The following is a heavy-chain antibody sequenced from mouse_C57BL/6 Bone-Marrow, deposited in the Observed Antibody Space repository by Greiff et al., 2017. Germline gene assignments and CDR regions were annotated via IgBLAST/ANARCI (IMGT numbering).Heavy chain of an antibody. CDR1: GYSFTSYY. CDR3: ARWDGYYLYYFDC. D-gene: IGHD2-3*01. Sequence: QVQLQHSGPELVKPGASVKISCKASGYSFTSYYIHWVKQRPGQGLEWIGWIYPGSGNTKYNEKFKGKATLTADTSSSTAYMQLSSLTSEDSAVYYCARWDGYYLYYFDCWGQGTTLTVSS. J-gene: IGHJ2*01. V-gene: IGHV1-66*01. CDR2: IYPGSGNT.